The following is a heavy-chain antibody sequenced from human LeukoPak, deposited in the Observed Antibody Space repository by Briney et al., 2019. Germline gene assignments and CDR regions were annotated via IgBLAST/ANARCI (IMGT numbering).Heavy chain of an antibody. V-gene: IGHV4-31*03. Sequence: PSQTLSLTCTVSGGSISSGGYYWSWIGQHPGKGLEWIGYIYYSGSTYYNPSLKSRVTISVDTSKNQFSLKLSSVTAADTAVYYCARDREGDLDYWGQGTLVTVSS. CDR3: ARDREGDLDY. CDR1: GGSISSGGYY. CDR2: IYYSGST. J-gene: IGHJ4*02.